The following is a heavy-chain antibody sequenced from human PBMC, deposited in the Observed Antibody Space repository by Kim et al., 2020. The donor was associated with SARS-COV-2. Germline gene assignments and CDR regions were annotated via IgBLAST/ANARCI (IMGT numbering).Heavy chain of an antibody. J-gene: IGHJ2*01. CDR1: GYTFSPYA. D-gene: IGHD5-12*01. Sequence: ASVKVSCKAAGYTFSPYALNWVRQAPGQGPEWMGRMIPNRGTPGYAQKFLGRVTMTADTSIATAYLELSSLRSEDTAVYYCARGRYEPNFWYSVLCGRG. V-gene: IGHV1-8*01. CDR2: MIPNRGTP. CDR3: ARGRYEPNFWYSVL.